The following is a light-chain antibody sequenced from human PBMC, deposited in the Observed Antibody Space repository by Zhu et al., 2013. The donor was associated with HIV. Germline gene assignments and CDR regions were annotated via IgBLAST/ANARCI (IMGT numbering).Light chain of an antibody. J-gene: IGKJ5*01. Sequence: DIQMTQSPATLSASVGDRVTITCRASRSISSWLAWYQQKPGKAPKLLIFQASILENEVPSRFSGSGSGTEFTLTINSLQPDDFASYYCQQYTTYPITYGQGTRLEI. V-gene: IGKV1-5*03. CDR3: QQYTTYPIT. CDR1: RSISSW. CDR2: QAS.